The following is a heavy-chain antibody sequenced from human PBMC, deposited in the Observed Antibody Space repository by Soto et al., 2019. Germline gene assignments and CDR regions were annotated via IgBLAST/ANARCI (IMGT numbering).Heavy chain of an antibody. D-gene: IGHD4-17*01. Sequence: QVQLQESGPGLVKPSQTLSLTCTVSGGSFTSGGFYWSWIRQHPGKGLEWIGYIHYSGSTYYNPSLESRLIISADTSKNQFSLKLSSVTAADTAVYYCARGWRDGEDIWGQGTMVTVSS. CDR3: ARGWRDGEDI. CDR2: IHYSGST. J-gene: IGHJ3*02. CDR1: GGSFTSGGFY. V-gene: IGHV4-31*03.